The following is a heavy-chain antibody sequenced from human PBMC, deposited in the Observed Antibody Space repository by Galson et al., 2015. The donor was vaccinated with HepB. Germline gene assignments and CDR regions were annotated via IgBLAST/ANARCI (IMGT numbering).Heavy chain of an antibody. D-gene: IGHD2-15*01. CDR1: GFIFSSYW. J-gene: IGHJ4*02. CDR2: INQDGSVR. V-gene: IGHV3-7*03. CDR3: ARDHVVDGLYFDY. Sequence: SLRLACAASGFIFSSYWMNCVRLAPGNGLEWVASINQDGSVRHFVDSVKGRFTISRDNAGNSMFLVMNSLRAEDTAVYYCARDHVVDGLYFDYWGQGTLVTVSS.